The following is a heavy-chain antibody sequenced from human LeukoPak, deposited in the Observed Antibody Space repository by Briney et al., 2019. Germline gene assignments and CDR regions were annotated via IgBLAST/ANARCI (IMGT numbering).Heavy chain of an antibody. D-gene: IGHD3-22*01. V-gene: IGHV3-74*01. Sequence: GGSLRLSCAASGFTFSSSWMHWVRQAPGKGLVWVSRINSDGSSTSYADSVKGRFTISRDNAKNTLYLQMNSLRAEDTAVYYCARVMDYEGYFYYGGQGTLVTVSS. CDR1: GFTFSSSW. CDR2: INSDGSST. J-gene: IGHJ4*02. CDR3: ARVMDYEGYFYY.